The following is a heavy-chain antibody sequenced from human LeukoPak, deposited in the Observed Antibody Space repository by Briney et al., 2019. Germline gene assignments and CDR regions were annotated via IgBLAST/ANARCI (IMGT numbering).Heavy chain of an antibody. CDR1: GFTFTSSA. CDR2: IVVGSGNT. J-gene: IGHJ4*02. D-gene: IGHD3-3*01. V-gene: IGHV1-58*02. Sequence: ASVKVSCKASGFTFTSSAMQWVRQARGRRLEWIGWIVVGSGNTNYAQKFQERVTITRDVSTSTAYMELSSLGSEDTAVYYCAAGDFRFLEWSYYFDYWGQGTLVTVSS. CDR3: AAGDFRFLEWSYYFDY.